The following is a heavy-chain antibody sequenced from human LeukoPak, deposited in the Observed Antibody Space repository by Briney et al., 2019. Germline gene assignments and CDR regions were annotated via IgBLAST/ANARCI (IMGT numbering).Heavy chain of an antibody. CDR3: ARGIYYDSSGYYGSAYRFDY. Sequence: SETLSLTGAVYGGTFSGYYWSWIRQPPGKGLEWIGEINHSGSTNYNPSFKSRVTRSVDTSKKQFSLKLSSVTAADTAVYYCARGIYYDSSGYYGSAYRFDYWGQGTLVTVSS. D-gene: IGHD3-22*01. CDR2: INHSGST. CDR1: GGTFSGYY. J-gene: IGHJ4*02. V-gene: IGHV4-34*01.